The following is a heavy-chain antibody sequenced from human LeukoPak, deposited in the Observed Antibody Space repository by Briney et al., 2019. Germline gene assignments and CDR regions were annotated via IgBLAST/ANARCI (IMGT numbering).Heavy chain of an antibody. D-gene: IGHD6-19*01. V-gene: IGHV3-20*04. CDR3: ARVSPSSGWREIDY. J-gene: IGHJ4*02. CDR1: GGSFSGYY. CDR2: INWNGGST. Sequence: ETLSLTCAVYGGSFSGYYWSWIRQPPGKGLEWVSGINWNGGSTGYADSVKGRFTISRDNAKNSLYLQMNSLRAEDTALYYCARVSPSSGWREIDYWGQGTLVTVSS.